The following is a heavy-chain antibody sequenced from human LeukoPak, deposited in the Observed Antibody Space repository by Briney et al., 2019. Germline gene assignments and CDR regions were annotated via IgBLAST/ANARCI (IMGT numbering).Heavy chain of an antibody. CDR2: IRYDGSNK. V-gene: IGHV3-30*02. J-gene: IGHJ4*02. D-gene: IGHD3-3*01. Sequence: GGSLRLSCAASGFTFSSYGMHWVRQAPGKGLEWVAFIRYDGSNKYYADSVKGRFTISRDNSKNTLYLQMNSLRAKDTAVYYCAKDGLGGVSHPTPDFWSGYYVDYWGQGTLATVSS. CDR1: GFTFSSYG. CDR3: AKDGLGGVSHPTPDFWSGYYVDY.